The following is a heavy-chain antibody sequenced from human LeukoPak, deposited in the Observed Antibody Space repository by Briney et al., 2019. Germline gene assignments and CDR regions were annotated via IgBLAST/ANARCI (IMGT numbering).Heavy chain of an antibody. Sequence: GGSLRLSCAASGFTFSSYSMNWVRQAPGKGLEWVSYISSSSSTIYYADSVKGRFTISRDNAKNSLYLQMNSLRAEDTAVYYCTRVDLFYYYLDVWGEGTTVTVSS. CDR2: ISSSSSTI. J-gene: IGHJ6*03. CDR3: TRVDLFYYYLDV. V-gene: IGHV3-48*01. D-gene: IGHD2-2*03. CDR1: GFTFSSYS.